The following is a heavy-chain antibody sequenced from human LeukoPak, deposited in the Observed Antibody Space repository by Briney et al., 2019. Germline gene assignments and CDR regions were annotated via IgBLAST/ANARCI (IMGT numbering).Heavy chain of an antibody. D-gene: IGHD2-21*02. CDR2: ISGSGGST. V-gene: IGHV3-23*01. J-gene: IGHJ4*02. CDR1: GFTLSSYA. CDR3: VRRGGDRYYFDY. Sequence: PGGSLRLSCAASGFTLSSYAMHWVRQAPGKGLEWVSVISGSGGSTHYADSVKGRFTISRDNSKNTLYLQMNSLRVEDTAEYYRVRRGGDRYYFDYWGQGTLVTVSS.